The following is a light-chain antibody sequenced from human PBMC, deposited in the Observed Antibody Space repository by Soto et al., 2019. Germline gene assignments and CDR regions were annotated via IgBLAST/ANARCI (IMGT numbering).Light chain of an antibody. CDR1: SSNIGSNA. Sequence: QPVLTQPPSASGTPGQRVTISCSGSSSNIGSNAVHWYQQLPGAAPKVLIYYDSQRPLGVPDRFSGSKSGTSASLAISGLQSEDEADYYCAAWDDSLGGVFGTGTKLTVL. CDR2: YDS. CDR3: AAWDDSLGGV. J-gene: IGLJ1*01. V-gene: IGLV1-44*01.